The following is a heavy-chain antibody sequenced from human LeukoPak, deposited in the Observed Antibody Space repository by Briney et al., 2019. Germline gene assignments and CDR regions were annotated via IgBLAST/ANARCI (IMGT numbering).Heavy chain of an antibody. V-gene: IGHV4-39*01. D-gene: IGHD3-10*01. CDR3: ARLRNYGSGATDHDY. CDR2: IYYSGST. Sequence: PSETLSLTCTLSSGSISSSSYYWGWIRQPPGKGLEWIGSIYYSGSTYYNPSLKSRVTISVDTSKNQFSLKLSSVTAADTAVYYCARLRNYGSGATDHDYWGQGTLVTVSS. J-gene: IGHJ4*02. CDR1: SGSISSSSYY.